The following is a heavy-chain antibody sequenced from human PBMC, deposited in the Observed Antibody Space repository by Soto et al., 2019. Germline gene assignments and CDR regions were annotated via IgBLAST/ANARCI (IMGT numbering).Heavy chain of an antibody. J-gene: IGHJ4*02. D-gene: IGHD6-13*01. CDR2: IKHSGST. V-gene: IGHV4-34*01. Sequence: QVQLQQWGAGLLKPSETLSLTCAVYGGSFSGYYWSWIRQPPGKGLAWIGEIKHSGSTNYNPSLKSRVTISVDTSKNQFSLKLSSVTAADTAVYYCARADNSSSWYKDDYWGQGTLVTVSS. CDR3: ARADNSSSWYKDDY. CDR1: GGSFSGYY.